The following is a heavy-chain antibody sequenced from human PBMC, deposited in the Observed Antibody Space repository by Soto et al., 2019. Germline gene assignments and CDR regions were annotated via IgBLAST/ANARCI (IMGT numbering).Heavy chain of an antibody. CDR2: ISGSGGST. D-gene: IGHD6-6*01. V-gene: IGHV3-23*01. CDR1: GFTFSSYA. J-gene: IGHJ4*02. CDR3: AKDRRSGSSSSDYFDY. Sequence: GGSLRLSCAASGFTFSSYAMSWVRQAPGKGLEWVSAISGSGGSTYYADSVKGRFTISRDNSKNTLYLQMNSLRAEDTAVYYCAKDRRSGSSSSDYFDYWGRGTLVTVSS.